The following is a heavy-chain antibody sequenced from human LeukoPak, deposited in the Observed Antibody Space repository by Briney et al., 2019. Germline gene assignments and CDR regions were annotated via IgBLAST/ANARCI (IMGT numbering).Heavy chain of an antibody. Sequence: PGGSLRLSCAASGFTFSSYSMNWVRQAPGKGLEWVSSISSSSSYIYYADSVKGRFTISRDNAKNSLYLQMNSLRAEDTAVYYCARGQIAAADFGGVDYWGQGTLVTVSS. V-gene: IGHV3-21*01. CDR3: ARGQIAAADFGGVDY. CDR1: GFTFSSYS. D-gene: IGHD6-13*01. CDR2: ISSSSSYI. J-gene: IGHJ4*02.